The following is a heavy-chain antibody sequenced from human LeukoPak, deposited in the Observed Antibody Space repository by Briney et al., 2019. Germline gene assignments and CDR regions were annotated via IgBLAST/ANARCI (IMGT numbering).Heavy chain of an antibody. CDR1: GYTLTELS. CDR2: FDPEDGET. D-gene: IGHD6-13*01. V-gene: IGHV1-24*01. Sequence: ASVKVSCKFSGYTLTELSMHWVRQAPGKGLEWMGGFDPEDGETIYAQKFQGRVTMTEDTSTDTAYMELSSLRSEDTAVYYCATVEQQLVFLGSFDIWGQGTMVTVSS. J-gene: IGHJ3*02. CDR3: ATVEQQLVFLGSFDI.